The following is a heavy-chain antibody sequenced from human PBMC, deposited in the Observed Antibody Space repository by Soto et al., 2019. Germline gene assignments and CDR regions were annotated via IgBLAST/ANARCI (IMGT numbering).Heavy chain of an antibody. J-gene: IGHJ4*02. CDR2: IYYSGNT. Sequence: PXATLCLTFTVSGDSISGYYWSWIRQPPGKGLQWIGYIYYSGNTNYNPSLKGRVTMSVDRSKNQFSLQVSSVTAADTAVYFCAKYSRKDAEGYTFEYWGQGALVTVSS. D-gene: IGHD2-15*01. V-gene: IGHV4-59*01. CDR1: GDSISGYY. CDR3: AKYSRKDAEGYTFEY.